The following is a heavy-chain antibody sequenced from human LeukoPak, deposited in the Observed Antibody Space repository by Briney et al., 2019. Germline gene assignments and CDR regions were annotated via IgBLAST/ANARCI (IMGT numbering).Heavy chain of an antibody. J-gene: IGHJ4*02. CDR3: ARDSSQYSSSSGIDY. Sequence: PSETLSLTCTVSGGSISSYYWSWIRQPAGKGLEWIGRIYTSGSTNYNPPLKSRVTISVDKSKNQFSLKLSSVTAADTAVYYCARDSSQYSSSSGIDYWGQGTLVTVSS. V-gene: IGHV4-4*07. CDR2: IYTSGST. D-gene: IGHD6-6*01. CDR1: GGSISSYY.